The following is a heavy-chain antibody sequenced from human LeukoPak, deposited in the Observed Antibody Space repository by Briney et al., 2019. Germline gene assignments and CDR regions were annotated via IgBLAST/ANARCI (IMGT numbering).Heavy chain of an antibody. CDR3: AKLTMIVAVMDAFDM. D-gene: IGHD3-22*01. CDR2: ISGSGGST. V-gene: IGHV3-23*01. CDR1: GFTFSSYA. Sequence: GGSLRLSCVPSGFTFSSYAMSWVRQAPGKGLEWVSSISGSGGSTHYADSVKGRFTISRDKTKNTLYLQMNSLRAEDTAVYYCAKLTMIVAVMDAFDMWGQGTMVTVSS. J-gene: IGHJ3*02.